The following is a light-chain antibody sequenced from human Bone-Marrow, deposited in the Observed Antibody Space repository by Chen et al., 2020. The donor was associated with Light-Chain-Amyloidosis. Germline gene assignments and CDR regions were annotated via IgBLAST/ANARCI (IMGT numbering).Light chain of an antibody. CDR1: DLPTKY. CDR3: QSADSSGTYEVI. Sequence: SYELTQPPSVSVSPGQTARITCSGDDLPTKYAYWYQQNPGQAPGLVIHRDTGRPSGISERVSGSSSGTTATLTISGVQAEDEAAYHCQSADSSGTYEVIFGGGTKLTVL. CDR2: RDT. J-gene: IGLJ2*01. V-gene: IGLV3-25*03.